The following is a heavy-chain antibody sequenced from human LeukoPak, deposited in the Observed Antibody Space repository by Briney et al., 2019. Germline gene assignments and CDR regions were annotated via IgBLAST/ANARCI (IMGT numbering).Heavy chain of an antibody. CDR1: GDIVSSNSAA. D-gene: IGHD6-19*01. Sequence: SQTLSLTCAISGDIVSSNSAAWSWIRQSPLRGLEWLGRTYYRFQRYYDYAVSVKSRMIINPDTSKNHFSLQLNSVTPDDTAVYYCARDRGGGWYFGYWGQGTLVTVSS. CDR3: ARDRGGGWYFGY. J-gene: IGHJ4*02. V-gene: IGHV6-1*01. CDR2: TYYRFQRYY.